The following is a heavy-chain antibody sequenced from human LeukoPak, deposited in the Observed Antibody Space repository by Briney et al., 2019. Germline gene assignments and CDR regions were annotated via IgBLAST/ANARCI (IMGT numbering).Heavy chain of an antibody. CDR2: INPNSGGT. D-gene: IGHD2-2*01. Sequence: ASVKVSCKASGYTFTGYYMHWVRQAPGQGLEWMGWINPNSGGTNYAQKFQGRVTMTRDTSISTAYMELSRLRSDDTAVYYSARGAPNYCSSTSCYYWFDPWGQGTLVTVSS. CDR3: ARGAPNYCSSTSCYYWFDP. CDR1: GYTFTGYY. V-gene: IGHV1-2*02. J-gene: IGHJ5*02.